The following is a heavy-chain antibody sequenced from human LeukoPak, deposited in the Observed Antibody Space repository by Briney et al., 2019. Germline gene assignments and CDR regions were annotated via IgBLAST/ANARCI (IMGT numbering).Heavy chain of an antibody. Sequence: ASVKVSCKASGYTFTSCGISWVRQAPGQGLEWVGWISTYNGNTNYAQKLQGRVTMTTDTSTSTAYMELRSLRSDDTAVYYCAREEGGSGWYYFDYWGQGTLVTVSS. D-gene: IGHD6-19*01. J-gene: IGHJ4*02. CDR1: GYTFTSCG. CDR3: AREEGGSGWYYFDY. V-gene: IGHV1-18*01. CDR2: ISTYNGNT.